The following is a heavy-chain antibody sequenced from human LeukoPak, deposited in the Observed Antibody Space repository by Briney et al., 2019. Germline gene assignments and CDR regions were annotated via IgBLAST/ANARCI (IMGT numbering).Heavy chain of an antibody. CDR2: IVVGSGNT. V-gene: IGHV1-58*01. D-gene: IGHD3-22*01. J-gene: IGHJ4*02. CDR1: GFTFTSSA. Sequence: GASVKVSCKASGFTFTSSAVQWVRQARGQRLEWIGWIVVGSGNTNYAQKFQERVTITRDMSTSTAYMELSSLRSEDTAVYYCAASPDSGVVVITDGQTSYFFEYWGQGTLVTVSS. CDR3: AASPDSGVVVITDGQTSYFFEY.